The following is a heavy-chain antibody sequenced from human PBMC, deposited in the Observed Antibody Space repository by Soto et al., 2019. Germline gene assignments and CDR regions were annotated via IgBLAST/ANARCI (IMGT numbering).Heavy chain of an antibody. CDR2: IYYSGST. Sequence: PSETLSLTCTVSGGSISSYYWSWLRQPPGKGLEWIGYIYYSGSTNYNPSLKSRVTISVDTSKNQFSLKLSSVTAADTAVYYCARAKDTAMVPQPFDYWGQGTLVTVSS. CDR3: ARAKDTAMVPQPFDY. J-gene: IGHJ4*02. V-gene: IGHV4-59*01. CDR1: GGSISSYY. D-gene: IGHD5-18*01.